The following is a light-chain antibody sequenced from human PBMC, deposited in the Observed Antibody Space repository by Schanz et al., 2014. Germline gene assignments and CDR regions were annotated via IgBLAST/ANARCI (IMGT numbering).Light chain of an antibody. J-gene: IGKJ4*01. V-gene: IGKV1-39*01. CDR3: QQGDSFPLT. Sequence: DIQMTQSPSSLSAYVGDRVTITCRATQSISAYLNWYQQKPGKAPKLLIYAASNLPGGVPSRFSGSGSGTDFTLTISSLQPEDFATYYCQQGDSFPLTFGGGTTVEIK. CDR1: QSISAY. CDR2: AAS.